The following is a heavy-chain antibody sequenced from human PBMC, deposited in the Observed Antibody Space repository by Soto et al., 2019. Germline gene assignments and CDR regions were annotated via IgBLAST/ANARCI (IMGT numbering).Heavy chain of an antibody. CDR3: ARDSLGVVGATNPNYYFDY. CDR1: GFTFSSYA. CDR2: ISYDGSNK. Sequence: GGSLRLSCAASGFTFSSYAMHWVRQAPGKGLEWVAVISYDGSNKYYADSVKGRFTISRDNSKNTLYLQMNSLRAEDTAVYYCARDSLGVVGATNPNYYFDYWGQGTLVTVSS. D-gene: IGHD1-26*01. V-gene: IGHV3-30-3*01. J-gene: IGHJ4*02.